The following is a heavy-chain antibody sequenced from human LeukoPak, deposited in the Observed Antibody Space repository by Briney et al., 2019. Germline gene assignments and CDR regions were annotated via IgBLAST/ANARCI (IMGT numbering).Heavy chain of an antibody. CDR2: INQDGGEK. Sequence: GGSLRLSCGASGFTFSSYWMTWVRQAPGKGLEWVANINQDGGEKYYVDSVKGRFTISRDNAKNSLYLQMNSLRAEDTAVYHCATGRSCTTCYLPDYWGQGTLVTVSS. J-gene: IGHJ4*02. D-gene: IGHD2-2*01. CDR3: ATGRSCTTCYLPDY. V-gene: IGHV3-7*01. CDR1: GFTFSSYW.